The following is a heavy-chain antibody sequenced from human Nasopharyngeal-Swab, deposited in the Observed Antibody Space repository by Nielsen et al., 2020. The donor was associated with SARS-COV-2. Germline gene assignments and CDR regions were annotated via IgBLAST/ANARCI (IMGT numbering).Heavy chain of an antibody. J-gene: IGHJ4*02. CDR2: LSGRGTDT. V-gene: IGHV3-23*01. Sequence: GGSLRLSCSVSGLTFSTYAMSWVRQAPGQGLEWVSTLSGRGTDTYYADSVKGRFTISRDNSKNTVFLQMNSLRADDTAVYYCAKDGSSTPTYWGQGTLVSVSS. D-gene: IGHD6-13*01. CDR1: GLTFSTYA. CDR3: AKDGSSTPTY.